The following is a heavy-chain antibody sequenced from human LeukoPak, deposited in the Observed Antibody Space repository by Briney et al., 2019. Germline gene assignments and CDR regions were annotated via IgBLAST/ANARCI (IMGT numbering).Heavy chain of an antibody. V-gene: IGHV4-34*01. CDR1: GGSFSSYY. CDR3: ERGGPPYDFWSGYYSPSYYYYYMDV. CDR2: IDHSGST. J-gene: IGHJ6*03. Sequence: SDTLSLTCAVYGGSFSSYYWSWIRQPPGKGLEWIGEIDHSGSTNYNPSLKSRVTISVDTSKNQLSLKLSSVTAADTAVYYCERGGPPYDFWSGYYSPSYYYYYMDVWGKGTTVTVCS. D-gene: IGHD3-3*01.